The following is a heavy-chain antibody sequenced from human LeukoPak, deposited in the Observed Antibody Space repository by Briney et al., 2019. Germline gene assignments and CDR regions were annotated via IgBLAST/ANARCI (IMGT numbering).Heavy chain of an antibody. CDR2: IKSKTDGGTT. J-gene: IGHJ4*02. CDR3: TTTLAVAATWEFDY. Sequence: GGSLRLSCAASGFTFSNAWMSWVRQAPGKGLEWVGRIKSKTDGGTTDYAAPVKGRFTISRDDSKNTLYLQMNSLKTEDTAVYYCTTTLAVAATWEFDYWGQGTLVTVSS. CDR1: GFTFSNAW. D-gene: IGHD6-19*01. V-gene: IGHV3-15*01.